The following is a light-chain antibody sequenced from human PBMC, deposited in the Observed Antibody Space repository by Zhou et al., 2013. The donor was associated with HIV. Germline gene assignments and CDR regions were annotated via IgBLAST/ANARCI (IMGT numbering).Light chain of an antibody. J-gene: IGKJ4*01. CDR1: EDISSS. CDR2: GAS. CDR3: QQAVSFPLT. Sequence: DIQMTQSPSSVSASVGDTVTITCRASEDISSSLAWYQHAPGRGPKLLIYGASKLQGGVPSRFSGSGSGTDFTLTISSLQPEDFATYYCQQAVSFPLTFGAGTKVDLK. V-gene: IGKV1-12*01.